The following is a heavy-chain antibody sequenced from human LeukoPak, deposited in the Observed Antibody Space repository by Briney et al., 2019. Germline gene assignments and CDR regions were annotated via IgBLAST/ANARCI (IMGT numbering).Heavy chain of an antibody. V-gene: IGHV3-64*01. J-gene: IGHJ4*02. Sequence: GSLSLSCAASGFTFSSYAMHWVRQAPGKGLEYVSAISSNGGSTYYANSVKGRFTISRDNSKNTLYLQMGSLRAEDMAVYYCARDRDGSGSSPLGYWGQGTLVTVSS. CDR1: GFTFSSYA. CDR2: ISSNGGST. CDR3: ARDRDGSGSSPLGY. D-gene: IGHD3-10*01.